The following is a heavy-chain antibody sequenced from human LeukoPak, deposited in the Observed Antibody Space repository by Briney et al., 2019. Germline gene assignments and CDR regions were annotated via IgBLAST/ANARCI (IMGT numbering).Heavy chain of an antibody. D-gene: IGHD2-2*01. CDR3: ARGLNAVVPAAMNYFDY. V-gene: IGHV3-66*01. Sequence: GGSLRLSCAASGFTVSSNYMSWVRQAPGKGLEWVSVIYSGGSTYYADSVKGRFTISRDNSKNTLYLQMSSLRAEDTAVYYCARGLNAVVPAAMNYFDYWGQGTLVTVSS. CDR1: GFTVSSNY. CDR2: IYSGGST. J-gene: IGHJ4*02.